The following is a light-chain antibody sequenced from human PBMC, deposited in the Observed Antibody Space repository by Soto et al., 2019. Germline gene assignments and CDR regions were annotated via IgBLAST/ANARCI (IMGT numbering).Light chain of an antibody. CDR1: SSDVGSYNL. Sequence: QSSLTQPASVSGSPGQSITISCTGTSSDVGSYNLVSWFQQLPGKVPKLIIYEGTKRPSGVSDRFSGSKSGYTASLTISGLQAEDAADYYCFSYAGNSVYVVGIGTKVTV. CDR3: FSYAGNSVYV. CDR2: EGT. V-gene: IGLV2-23*01. J-gene: IGLJ1*01.